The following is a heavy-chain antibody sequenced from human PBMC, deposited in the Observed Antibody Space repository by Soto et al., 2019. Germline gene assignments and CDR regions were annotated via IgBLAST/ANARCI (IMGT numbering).Heavy chain of an antibody. CDR1: GFTFSSYA. CDR2: ISGSGGST. V-gene: IGHV3-23*01. D-gene: IGHD5-12*01. J-gene: IGHJ4*02. CDR3: AKDFDDGYEAFDY. Sequence: GGSLRLSCAASGFTFSSYAMSWGRQAPGKGLEWVSAISGSGGSTYYADSVKGRFTISRDNSKNTLYLKMNSLRAEDTAVYYCAKDFDDGYEAFDYWGQGTLVTVSS.